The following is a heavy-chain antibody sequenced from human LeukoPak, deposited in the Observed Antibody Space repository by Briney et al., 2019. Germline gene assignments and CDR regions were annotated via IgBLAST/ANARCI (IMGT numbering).Heavy chain of an antibody. CDR3: VRVSDPTTVGSSTYSSSWYLRD. J-gene: IGHJ4*02. D-gene: IGHD6-13*01. V-gene: IGHV3-30*03. CDR1: GFTFSSNG. Sequence: GGSLRLSCAASGFTFSSNGMHWVRQAPGKGLEWVGVISYDGSNKYYADSVKGRFTISRDNSKNTLYLQMNSLRAEDTAVYYCVRVSDPTTVGSSTYSSSWYLRDWGQGTLVTVSS. CDR2: ISYDGSNK.